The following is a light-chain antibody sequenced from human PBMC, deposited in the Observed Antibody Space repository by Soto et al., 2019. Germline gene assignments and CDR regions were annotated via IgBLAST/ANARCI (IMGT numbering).Light chain of an antibody. CDR1: NRDVGVYNY. Sequence: QSALTQSASVSGSLGQSITISCTGTNRDVGVYNYVSWYQQYPGTAPKVMIYEVTNRPSGVSNRFSGSKSGNTASLTISGLQAEDEADYYCSSYTTSNTWVFGGGTKLTVL. CDR3: SSYTTSNTWV. V-gene: IGLV2-14*01. CDR2: EVT. J-gene: IGLJ3*02.